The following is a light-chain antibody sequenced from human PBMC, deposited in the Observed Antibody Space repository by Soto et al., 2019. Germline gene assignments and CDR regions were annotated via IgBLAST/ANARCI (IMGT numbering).Light chain of an antibody. V-gene: IGKV1-8*01. CDR2: AVS. J-gene: IGKJ3*01. CDR1: QGISSY. CDR3: QQYYSYPGLT. Sequence: AIRMTQSPSSLSASTGDRVTITCRASQGISSYLAWYQQKPGKAPKLLISAVSTLQSGVPSRFSGSGSGTDFTLTISCLQSEDFATYDCQQYYSYPGLTFGPGTKVDIK.